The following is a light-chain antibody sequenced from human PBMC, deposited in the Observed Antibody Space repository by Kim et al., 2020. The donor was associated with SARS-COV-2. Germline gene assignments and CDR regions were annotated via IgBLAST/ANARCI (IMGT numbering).Light chain of an antibody. CDR3: QQYYSTRT. CDR1: QSVLYSSNNKNY. V-gene: IGKV4-1*01. CDR2: WAS. J-gene: IGKJ2*01. Sequence: DIVMTQSPDSLAVSLGERATINCKSSQSVLYSSNNKNYLAWYQQKPGQPPKLLIYWASTRESGVHDRFSGSGSGTDFTLTISSLQAEDVAVYYCQQYYSTRTFGQGTKLEI.